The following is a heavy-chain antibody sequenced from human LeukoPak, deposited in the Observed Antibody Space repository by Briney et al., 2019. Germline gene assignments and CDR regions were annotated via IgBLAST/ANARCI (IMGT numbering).Heavy chain of an antibody. Sequence: PGGSLRLSCAASGFTFSSYSMNWVRQAPGKGLEWVSSISSSSSYIYYAVSVKGRFTISRDNAKNSLYLQMNSLRAEDTAVYYCARGGPPGGYYFDYWGQGTLVTVSS. J-gene: IGHJ4*02. CDR2: ISSSSSYI. CDR1: GFTFSSYS. CDR3: ARGGPPGGYYFDY. V-gene: IGHV3-21*01. D-gene: IGHD3-10*01.